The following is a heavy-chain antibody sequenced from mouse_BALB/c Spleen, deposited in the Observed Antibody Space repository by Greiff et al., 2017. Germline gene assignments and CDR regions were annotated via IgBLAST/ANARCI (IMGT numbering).Heavy chain of an antibody. J-gene: IGHJ3*01. CDR3: AGRSYYGYDEGWFAY. CDR2: IWSGGST. V-gene: IGHV2-2*02. D-gene: IGHD2-9*01. CDR1: GFSLTSYG. Sequence: QVQLQQSGPGLVQPSQSLSITCTVSGFSLTSYGVHWVRQSPGKGLEWLGVIWSGGSTDYNAAFISRLSISKDNSKSQVFFKMNSLQANDTAIYYCAGRSYYGYDEGWFAYWGQGTLVTVSA.